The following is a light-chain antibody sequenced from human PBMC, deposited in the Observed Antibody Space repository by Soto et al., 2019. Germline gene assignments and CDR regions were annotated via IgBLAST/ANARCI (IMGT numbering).Light chain of an antibody. V-gene: IGKV3-15*01. Sequence: EIVMTQSPATLSVSPGERATLSCRASQSVNSNLAWYQQKPGQAPRLLIHGASTRAPDIPARFSGSGSGTDFTLTISSLKSEDFAVYYCQQYHNWPPGLTFGGGTRVEI. CDR2: GAS. J-gene: IGKJ4*01. CDR1: QSVNSN. CDR3: QQYHNWPPGLT.